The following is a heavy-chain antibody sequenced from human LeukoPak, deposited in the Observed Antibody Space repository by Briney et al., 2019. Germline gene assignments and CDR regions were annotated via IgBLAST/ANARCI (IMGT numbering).Heavy chain of an antibody. J-gene: IGHJ3*02. CDR1: GFTFSNYR. CDR2: IGSSSSTI. V-gene: IGHV3-48*04. D-gene: IGHD3-3*01. CDR3: AKVARDFWSGLSGAFDI. Sequence: GGSLRLSYAASGFTFSNYRMNWVRQAPGKGLEWISYIGSSSSTIYYTDSVKGRFTISRDNSKNSLYLQMNSLRAEDTALYYCAKVARDFWSGLSGAFDIWGQGTMVTVSS.